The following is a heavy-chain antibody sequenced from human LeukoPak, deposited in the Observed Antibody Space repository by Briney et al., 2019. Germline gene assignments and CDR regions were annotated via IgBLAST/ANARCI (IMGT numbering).Heavy chain of an antibody. J-gene: IGHJ5*02. CDR2: ISAYNGNT. Sequence: ASVKVSCKASGYTFTSYGISWERQAPGQGLEWMGWISAYNGNTNYAQKLQGRVTMTTDTSTSTAYMELRSLRSDDTAVYYCARGVALLPPHWFDPWGQGTLVTVSS. CDR3: ARGVALLPPHWFDP. V-gene: IGHV1-18*01. D-gene: IGHD5-12*01. CDR1: GYTFTSYG.